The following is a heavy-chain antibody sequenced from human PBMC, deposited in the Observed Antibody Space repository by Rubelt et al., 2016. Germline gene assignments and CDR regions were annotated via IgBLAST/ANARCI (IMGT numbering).Heavy chain of an antibody. CDR2: IGGSGGST. V-gene: IGHV3-23*01. CDR3: AREDTSSGSDAFDI. J-gene: IGHJ3*02. Sequence: QATGEGLEWVSFIGGSGGSTNYADSVKGRFTISRDNSKNTLYLQLDSLRAEDTAVYYCAREDTSSGSDAFDIWGQGTMVTVSS. D-gene: IGHD5-18*01.